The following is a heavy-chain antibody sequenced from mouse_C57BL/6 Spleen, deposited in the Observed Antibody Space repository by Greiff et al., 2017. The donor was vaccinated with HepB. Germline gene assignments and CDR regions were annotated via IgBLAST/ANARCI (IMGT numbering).Heavy chain of an antibody. CDR2: IDPSDSET. J-gene: IGHJ4*01. CDR1: GYTFTSYW. CDR3: ASSLLLRIYAMDY. Sequence: VQLKQPGAELVRPGSSVKLSCKASGYTFTSYWMHWVKQRPIQGLEWIGNIDPSDSETHYNQKFKDKATLTVDKSSSTAYMQLSSLTSEDSAVYYCASSLLLRIYAMDYWGQGTSVTVSS. V-gene: IGHV1-52*01. D-gene: IGHD1-1*01.